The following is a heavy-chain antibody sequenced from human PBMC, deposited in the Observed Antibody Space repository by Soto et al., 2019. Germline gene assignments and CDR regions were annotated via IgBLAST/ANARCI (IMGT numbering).Heavy chain of an antibody. D-gene: IGHD5-18*01. J-gene: IGHJ6*02. CDR2: ISSSSGYI. CDR1: GFTFSTYS. V-gene: IGHV3-21*01. CDR3: ARVRSYSYGQGYGMDV. Sequence: EVQLVESGGGLVKPGGSLRLSCAASGFTFSTYSMNWVRQAPGKGLEWVSSISSSSGYIYYADSVKGRFTISRDDAKNSLSLQVNSLRGEDTAVYYCARVRSYSYGQGYGMDVWGQGTTVTVSS.